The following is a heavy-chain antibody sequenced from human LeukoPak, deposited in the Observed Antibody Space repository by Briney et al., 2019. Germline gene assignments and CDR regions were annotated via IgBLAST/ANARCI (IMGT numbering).Heavy chain of an antibody. CDR3: ASDGRY. CDR1: GGSISSYY. CDR2: IYYSGST. V-gene: IGHV4-59*01. J-gene: IGHJ4*02. Sequence: SETLSLTCTVSGGSISSYYWSWIRQPPGKGLEWIGYIYYSGSTNYNPSLKSRVTISVDTSKNQFSLKLSSVTAADMAVYYCASDGRYWGQGTLVTVSS.